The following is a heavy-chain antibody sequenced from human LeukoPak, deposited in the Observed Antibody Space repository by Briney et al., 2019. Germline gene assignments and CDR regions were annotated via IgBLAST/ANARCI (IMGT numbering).Heavy chain of an antibody. CDR1: GFTFSNAW. CDR3: TTDQHSSSWYYFDY. CDR2: IKSKTDGGTT. J-gene: IGHJ4*02. Sequence: GVSLRLSCAASGFTFSNAWMSWVRQAPGKGLEWVGRIKSKTDGGTTDYAAPVKGRFSISRDDSTNTMSLQMNSLKTEATDVYYCTTDQHSSSWYYFDYWGQGTLVTVSS. V-gene: IGHV3-15*01. D-gene: IGHD6-13*01.